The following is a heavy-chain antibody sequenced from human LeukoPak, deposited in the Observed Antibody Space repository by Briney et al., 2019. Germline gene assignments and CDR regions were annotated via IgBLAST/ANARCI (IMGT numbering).Heavy chain of an antibody. Sequence: ASVKVSCKASGGTFSSYAISWVRQAPGQGLEWMGGIIPIFGTANYAQKFQGRVTITADESTSTAYMELSSLRSEDTAVYYCARGSPEYDFWSGYSNWFDPWGQGTLVTVSS. CDR3: ARGSPEYDFWSGYSNWFDP. CDR2: IIPIFGTA. D-gene: IGHD3-3*01. V-gene: IGHV1-69*13. J-gene: IGHJ5*02. CDR1: GGTFSSYA.